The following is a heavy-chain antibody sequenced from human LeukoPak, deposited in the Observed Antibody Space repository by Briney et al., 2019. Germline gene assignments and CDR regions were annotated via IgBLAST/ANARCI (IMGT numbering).Heavy chain of an antibody. V-gene: IGHV4-4*07. CDR3: ARPSRKFNYYGSGGGYFDY. J-gene: IGHJ4*02. Sequence: PSETLSLTCTVSGGSISSYYWSWIRQPAGKGLEWIGRIYTSGSTNYNPSLKSRVTMSVDTSKNQFSLKLSSVTAADTAVYYCARPSRKFNYYGSGGGYFDYWGQGTLVTVSS. CDR1: GGSISSYY. D-gene: IGHD3-10*01. CDR2: IYTSGST.